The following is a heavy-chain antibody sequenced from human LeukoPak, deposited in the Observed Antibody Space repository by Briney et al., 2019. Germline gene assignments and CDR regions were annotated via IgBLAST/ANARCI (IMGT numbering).Heavy chain of an antibody. CDR2: INHSGST. J-gene: IGHJ5*02. Sequence: PSETLSLTCAVYGGSFSGYYWSWIRQPPGKGLEWIGEINHSGSTNYNPPLKSRVTISVDTSKNQFSLKLSSVTAADTAVYYCARGREHYGSNVRFDPWGQGTLVTVSS. V-gene: IGHV4-34*01. CDR1: GGSFSGYY. CDR3: ARGREHYGSNVRFDP. D-gene: IGHD3-10*01.